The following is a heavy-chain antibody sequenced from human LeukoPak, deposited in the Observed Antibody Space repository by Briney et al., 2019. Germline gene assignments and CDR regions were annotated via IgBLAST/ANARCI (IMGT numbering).Heavy chain of an antibody. Sequence: SETLSLTCTGSGGSISSYYWSWIRQPAGKGLEWIGRIYTSGSTNDNPSLKSRVTMSVDTSKNQFSLKLSSVTAADTAVYYCARDAPPRIRVYDYVWGSYRSDYYYYGMDVWGQRTTVTVSS. J-gene: IGHJ6*02. CDR3: ARDAPPRIRVYDYVWGSYRSDYYYYGMDV. V-gene: IGHV4-4*07. CDR1: GGSISSYY. CDR2: IYTSGST. D-gene: IGHD3-16*02.